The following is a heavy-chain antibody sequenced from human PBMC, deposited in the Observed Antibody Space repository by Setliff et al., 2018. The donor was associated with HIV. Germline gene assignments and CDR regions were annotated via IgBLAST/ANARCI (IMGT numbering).Heavy chain of an antibody. Sequence: ASVKVSCKASGYTLTSYPMHWVRQAPGQRLEWMGWINAGNDNTKYSQKFQGRVTITRDPSASTAYMELSSLRSEDTAAYFCARLGSGWSDSYYYAMDVWGQGTTVTVSS. D-gene: IGHD6-19*01. V-gene: IGHV1-3*01. CDR2: INAGNDNT. CDR3: ARLGSGWSDSYYYAMDV. CDR1: GYTLTSYP. J-gene: IGHJ6*02.